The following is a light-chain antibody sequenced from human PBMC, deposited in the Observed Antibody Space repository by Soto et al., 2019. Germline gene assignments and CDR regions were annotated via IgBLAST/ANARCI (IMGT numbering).Light chain of an antibody. Sequence: QLVLTQSPSASASLGASVKLTCTLSSGHSSYAIAWHQQQPEKGPRYLMKLNSDGSHSKGDGIPDRFSGSSSGAERYLTFSSLQSEDEADYYCQTWSTGIRVFGGGTKLTVL. CDR1: SGHSSYA. CDR2: LNSDGSH. J-gene: IGLJ3*02. CDR3: QTWSTGIRV. V-gene: IGLV4-69*01.